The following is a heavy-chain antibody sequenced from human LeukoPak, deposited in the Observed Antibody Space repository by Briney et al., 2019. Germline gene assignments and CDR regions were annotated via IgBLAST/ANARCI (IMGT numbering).Heavy chain of an antibody. V-gene: IGHV1-24*01. Sequence: APVKVSCKVSGYTLTELSMHWVRQAPGKGLEWMGGFDPEDGETIYAQKFQGRVTMTEDTSTDTAYMELSSLRSEDTAVYYCATASDYHSPMFVYWGQGTLVTVSS. D-gene: IGHD4-11*01. CDR2: FDPEDGET. CDR3: ATASDYHSPMFVY. J-gene: IGHJ4*02. CDR1: GYTLTELS.